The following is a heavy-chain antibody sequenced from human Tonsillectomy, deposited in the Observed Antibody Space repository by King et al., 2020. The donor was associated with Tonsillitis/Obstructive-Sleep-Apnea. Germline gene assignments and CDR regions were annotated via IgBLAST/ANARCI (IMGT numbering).Heavy chain of an antibody. V-gene: IGHV3-33*01. CDR1: GFIFGGFG. D-gene: IGHD1-26*01. J-gene: IGHJ4*02. CDR3: ARARGTYSEIDY. CDR2: IWSDGSRK. Sequence: VQLVESGGGVVQPGTSLRLSCGASGFIFGGFGMHWVLQAPGKGLEWVAIIWSDGSRKYYADSVKGRCTISKDTSRNTLDLQMNSLRPEDTAVYYCARARGTYSEIDYWGQGTLVIVSS.